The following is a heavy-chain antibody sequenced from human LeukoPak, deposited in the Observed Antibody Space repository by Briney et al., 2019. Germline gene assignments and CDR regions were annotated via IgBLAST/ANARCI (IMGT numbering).Heavy chain of an antibody. Sequence: PGGSLRLSCAASGFTFSSYSMNWVRQAPGRGLEGVSSISSSSSYISYADTVKGRFTISRDNAKNSLYLQMNSLRAEDTAVYYCARHPLLWFGELLYEDYWGQGTLVTVSS. V-gene: IGHV3-21*01. CDR1: GFTFSSYS. J-gene: IGHJ4*02. CDR2: ISSSSSYI. D-gene: IGHD3-10*01. CDR3: ARHPLLWFGELLYEDY.